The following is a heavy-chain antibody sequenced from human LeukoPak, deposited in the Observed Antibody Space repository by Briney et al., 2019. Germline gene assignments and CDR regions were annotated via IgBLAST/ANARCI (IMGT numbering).Heavy chain of an antibody. CDR1: GFTFSDYW. Sequence: GGSLRLSCAASGFTFSDYWMHWVRQAPGKGLVWVSVIYSGGSTYYADSVKGRFTISRDNSKNTLYLQMNSLRAEDTAVYYCARDIAVAGTDYWGQGTLVTVSS. D-gene: IGHD6-19*01. J-gene: IGHJ4*02. V-gene: IGHV3-66*01. CDR2: IYSGGST. CDR3: ARDIAVAGTDY.